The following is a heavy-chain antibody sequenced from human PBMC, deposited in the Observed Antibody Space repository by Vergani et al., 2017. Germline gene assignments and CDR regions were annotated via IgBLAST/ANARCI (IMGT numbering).Heavy chain of an antibody. Sequence: QVQLQESGPGLVKPSQTLSLTCIVSGGSISSGDYYWSWIRQPPGKGLEWIGYIYYNGSTYYNPSLKSRVTISVDTSKNQFSLKLNSVTAADTAVYYCAGDQLWSDGYYYYGMDVWGQGTTVTVSS. CDR2: IYYNGST. CDR3: AGDQLWSDGYYYYGMDV. D-gene: IGHD5-18*01. J-gene: IGHJ6*02. V-gene: IGHV4-30-4*08. CDR1: GGSISSGDYY.